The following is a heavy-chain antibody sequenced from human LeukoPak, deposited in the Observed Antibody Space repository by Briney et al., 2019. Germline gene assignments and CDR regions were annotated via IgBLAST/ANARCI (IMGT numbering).Heavy chain of an antibody. Sequence: SETLSLTCTVSGGSISSYYWSWIRQPPGKGLEWIGYIYYSGSTNYNPSLKSRVTISVDTSKNQFSLKLSSVTAADTTVYYCARSYYGSGGLIDYGGQGPLVTVS. J-gene: IGHJ4*02. D-gene: IGHD3-10*01. CDR3: ARSYYGSGGLIDY. CDR2: IYYSGST. CDR1: GGSISSYY. V-gene: IGHV4-59*01.